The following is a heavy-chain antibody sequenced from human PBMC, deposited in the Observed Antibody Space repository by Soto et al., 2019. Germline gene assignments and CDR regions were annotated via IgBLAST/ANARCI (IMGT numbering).Heavy chain of an antibody. CDR2: IKHDGSET. J-gene: IGHJ4*02. D-gene: IGHD4-4*01. V-gene: IGHV3-7*01. CDR1: GFTFSSHW. CDR3: ARDDYNWARDY. Sequence: EVQLVESGGGLVQPGGSLRLSCAASGFTFSSHWMSWVHQAPGKGLEWVANIKHDGSETYYVDSVKGRFTISRDNAKNSLYLQMHSLRAEDTAVYYCARDDYNWARDYWGQGTLVTVSS.